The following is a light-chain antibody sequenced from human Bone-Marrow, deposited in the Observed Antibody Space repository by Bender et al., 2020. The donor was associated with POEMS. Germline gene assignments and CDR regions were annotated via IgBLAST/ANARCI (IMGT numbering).Light chain of an antibody. Sequence: QSALTQPASVSASPRQSITISCTGTSSDVGIYSRVSWYQQLPGNAPKLIIYEGAKRPSGVSSRFSGSKSGNTASLTISGLQAEDEAAYYCSSYINNIWVFGGGTQLTVL. V-gene: IGLV2-14*02. J-gene: IGLJ3*02. CDR1: SSDVGIYSR. CDR3: SSYINNIWV. CDR2: EGA.